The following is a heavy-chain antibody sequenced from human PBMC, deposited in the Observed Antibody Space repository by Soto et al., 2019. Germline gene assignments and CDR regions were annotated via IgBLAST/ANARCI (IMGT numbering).Heavy chain of an antibody. CDR1: GFTFSSYG. CDR2: ISYDGSNK. J-gene: IGHJ6*02. V-gene: IGHV3-30*18. D-gene: IGHD3-10*01. Sequence: GGSLRLSCAASGFTFSSYGMHWVRQAPGKGLEWVAVISYDGSNKYYADSVKGRFTISRDNSKNTLYLQMNSLRAEDTAVYYCAKEDRGEGYYYYYGMDVWGQGTTATVPS. CDR3: AKEDRGEGYYYYYGMDV.